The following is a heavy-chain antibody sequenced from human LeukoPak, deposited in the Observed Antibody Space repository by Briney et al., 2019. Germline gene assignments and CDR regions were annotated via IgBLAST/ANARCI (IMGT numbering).Heavy chain of an antibody. CDR2: IYPGDSDA. D-gene: IGHD4-17*01. V-gene: IGHV5-51*01. CDR3: ASCTVTTHDAFDI. Sequence: GESLKISCQGSGYSFTNYWIGWVRQMPGKGLEWMGIIYPGDSDARYSPSFQGQVIISADKSLSTAYLQWSSLKASDTAMYYCASCTVTTHDAFDIWGQGTMVTVSS. CDR1: GYSFTNYW. J-gene: IGHJ3*02.